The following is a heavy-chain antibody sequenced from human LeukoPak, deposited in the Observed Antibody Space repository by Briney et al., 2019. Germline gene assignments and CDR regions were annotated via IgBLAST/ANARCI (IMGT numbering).Heavy chain of an antibody. CDR3: ARNAGSYYYDASGYYYPDY. J-gene: IGHJ4*02. Sequence: PSETLSLTCNVSGGSISSSLYYWGWIRQPPGKGLEWIGTIYYSGSTYNNPSLKSRVTISVDTSKNQFSLKLSSVTAADTAVYYCARNAGSYYYDASGYYYPDYWGQGTLVTVPS. D-gene: IGHD3-22*01. CDR1: GGSISSSLYY. V-gene: IGHV4-39*01. CDR2: IYYSGST.